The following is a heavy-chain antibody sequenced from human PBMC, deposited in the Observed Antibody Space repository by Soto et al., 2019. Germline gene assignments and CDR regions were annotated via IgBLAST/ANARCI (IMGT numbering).Heavy chain of an antibody. V-gene: IGHV1-3*01. Sequence: QVTLVQSGTEARKPGASVKVSCRASGYIFTGYAIQWVRQAPGQRLEWMGWIAAGNGNTRYSQKFQDRVTISRDISASTAYMELTSLRSEDTAIYYCATTASGTNYFDHCGQGTLVTVYS. J-gene: IGHJ4*02. CDR2: IAAGNGNT. CDR1: GYIFTGYA. CDR3: ATTASGTNYFDH. D-gene: IGHD4-4*01.